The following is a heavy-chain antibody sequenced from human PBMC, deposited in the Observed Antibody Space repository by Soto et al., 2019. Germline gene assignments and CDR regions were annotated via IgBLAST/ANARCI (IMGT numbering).Heavy chain of an antibody. D-gene: IGHD4-4*01. CDR3: TNDDPSNRD. CDR1: WFRFSDAW. V-gene: IGHV3-15*01. CDR2: IKSKSSGETT. J-gene: IGHJ4*02. Sequence: HGGCLRLSCAACWFRFSDAWMTGVRQAPGKGLEWVGRIKSKSSGETTDYAAAVKGRFIISRDDSKNTLSLQMNSLTTEETAVYYCTNDDPSNRDWGQVTLVTSPQ.